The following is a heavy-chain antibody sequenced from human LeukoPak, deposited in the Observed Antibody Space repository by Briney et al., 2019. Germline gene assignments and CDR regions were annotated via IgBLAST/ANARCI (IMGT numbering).Heavy chain of an antibody. V-gene: IGHV4-39*01. J-gene: IGHJ6*03. CDR1: GGSISSSSYY. D-gene: IGHD1-14*01. CDR3: ARLRARYPYCYYYMDV. CDR2: IYYRRST. Sequence: SETLSLTCTVSGGSISSSSYYWGWIRQPPEKGLEWIGSIYYRRSTHYNPASKSRASISVDTSKNQFSLKLSSVTAADTAEYYCARLRARYPYCYYYMDVWGKGTTVTISS.